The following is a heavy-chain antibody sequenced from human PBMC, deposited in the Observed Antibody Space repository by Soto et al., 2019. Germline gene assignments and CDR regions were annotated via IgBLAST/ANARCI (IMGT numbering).Heavy chain of an antibody. CDR2: IYWNGDE. Sequence: QITLKESGPTLVKPSQTLTLTCTFTGFSLSSPHVAVGWIRQPPGKAPEWLALIYWNGDEQYSPSLKSRLTLTKDSSKNQVILTLADMDPEDTATYFCAHGSGWLFDYWGQGTLVTVSS. V-gene: IGHV2-5*01. D-gene: IGHD6-19*01. CDR1: GFSLSSPHVA. CDR3: AHGSGWLFDY. J-gene: IGHJ4*02.